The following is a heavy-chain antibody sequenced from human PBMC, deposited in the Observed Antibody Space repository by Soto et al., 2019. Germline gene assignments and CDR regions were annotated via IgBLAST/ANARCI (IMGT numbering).Heavy chain of an antibody. Sequence: GGSLRLSCAASGFTFSNYWMHWVRQGPGKGLVWVSRINSDGSSTSYADSVKGRFTISRDNAKNTLYLQMNSLRGEDTAVYYCAREYHTSGYCPGYWGQGTLVTAPQ. V-gene: IGHV3-74*01. D-gene: IGHD3-22*01. CDR3: AREYHTSGYCPGY. CDR2: INSDGSST. CDR1: GFTFSNYW. J-gene: IGHJ4*02.